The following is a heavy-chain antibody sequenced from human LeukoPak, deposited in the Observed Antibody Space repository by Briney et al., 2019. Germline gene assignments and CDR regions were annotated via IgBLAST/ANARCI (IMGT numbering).Heavy chain of an antibody. D-gene: IGHD5-24*01. CDR2: ISAYKGNT. J-gene: IGHJ2*01. Sequence: ASVKVSCKASCYAFNVHGITWVRQAPGQGLEWMGWISAYKGNTNYAAKFQGRVTMTTDTSTSTGYMELTSLRSDDTAVYYCARTLGGNYVEMATGVDLWGRGTLVIVSS. V-gene: IGHV1-18*01. CDR3: ARTLGGNYVEMATGVDL. CDR1: CYAFNVHG.